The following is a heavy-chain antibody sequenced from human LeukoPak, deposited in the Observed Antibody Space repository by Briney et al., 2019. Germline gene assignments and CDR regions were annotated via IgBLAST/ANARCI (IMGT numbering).Heavy chain of an antibody. CDR1: GGSISSSTSY. J-gene: IGHJ5*02. Sequence: PSETLSLTCTVSGGSISSSTSYWGWIRQPPGKGLEWIGSIYYSGSTYYNPSLKSRVTISVDTSKNQFSLKLSSVTAADTAVYYCARGKYYYDSSGYSNNWFDPWGQGTLVTVSS. D-gene: IGHD3-22*01. V-gene: IGHV4-39*01. CDR3: ARGKYYYDSSGYSNNWFDP. CDR2: IYYSGST.